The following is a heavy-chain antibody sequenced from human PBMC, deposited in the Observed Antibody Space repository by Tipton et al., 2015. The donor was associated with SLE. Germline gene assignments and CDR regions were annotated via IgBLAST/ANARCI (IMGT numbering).Heavy chain of an antibody. Sequence: SLRLSCAASGFTFSSYGMHWVRQAPGKGLEWVAVIWYDGSNKYYADSVKGRFTISRDNSKNTLYLQMNSLRAEDTAVYYCARDRYSGSYYGYFDYWGQGTLVTVSS. CDR2: IWYDGSNK. D-gene: IGHD1-26*01. CDR1: GFTFSSYG. V-gene: IGHV3-33*01. J-gene: IGHJ4*02. CDR3: ARDRYSGSYYGYFDY.